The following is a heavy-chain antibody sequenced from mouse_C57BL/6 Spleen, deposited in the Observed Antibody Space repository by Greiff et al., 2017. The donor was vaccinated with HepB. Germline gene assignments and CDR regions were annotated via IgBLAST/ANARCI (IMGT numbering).Heavy chain of an antibody. CDR3: ARGVGTGYFDY. CDR1: GYTFTSYW. J-gene: IGHJ2*01. V-gene: IGHV1-69*01. D-gene: IGHD2-14*01. CDR2: IDPSDSYT. Sequence: QVQLKQPGAELVMPGASVKLSCKASGYTFTSYWMHWVKQRPGQGLEWIGEIDPSDSYTNYNQKFKGKSTLTVDKSSSTAYMQLSSLTSEDSAVYYCARGVGTGYFDYWGQGTTITVSS.